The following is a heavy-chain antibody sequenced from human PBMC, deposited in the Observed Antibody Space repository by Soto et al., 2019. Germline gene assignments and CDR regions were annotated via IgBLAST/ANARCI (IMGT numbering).Heavy chain of an antibody. CDR2: IYTSGST. J-gene: IGHJ4*02. V-gene: IGHV4-4*07. Sequence: SETLSLTCTVSGGSISSYYWSWIRQPAGKGLEWIGRIYTSGSTNYNPSLKSRVTMSVDTSKNQFSLKLSSVTAAVTAVYYCASDANPNVDTAMEYWGQGTLVTVSS. D-gene: IGHD5-18*01. CDR3: ASDANPNVDTAMEY. CDR1: GGSISSYY.